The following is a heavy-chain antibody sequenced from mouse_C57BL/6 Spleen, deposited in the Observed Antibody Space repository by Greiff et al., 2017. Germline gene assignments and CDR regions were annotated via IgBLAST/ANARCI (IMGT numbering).Heavy chain of an antibody. CDR2: ISYDGSN. Sequence: EVQLQESGPGLVKPSQSLSLTCSVTGYSITSGYYWNWIRQFPGNKLEWMGYISYDGSNNYNPSLKNRISITRDTSKNQFFLKLNSVTTEDTATXYCADSYDGYYGFAYWGQGTLVTVSA. D-gene: IGHD2-3*01. CDR1: GYSITSGYY. J-gene: IGHJ3*01. CDR3: ADSYDGYYGFAY. V-gene: IGHV3-6*01.